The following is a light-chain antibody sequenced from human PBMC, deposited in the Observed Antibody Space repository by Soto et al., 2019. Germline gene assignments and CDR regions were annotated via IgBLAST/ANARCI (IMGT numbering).Light chain of an antibody. V-gene: IGLV1-40*01. CDR2: GNN. CDR1: SSNIGAGYD. J-gene: IGLJ1*01. CDR3: QSYDSSLSGSYV. Sequence: QSVLTQPPSVSGAPGQRVTISCTGSSSNIGAGYDVHWYQRLPGTAPKVLIYGNNNRPSGVPDRFSGSKSGTSASLAITGLRAEDESDYCCQSYDSSLSGSYVFGTGTKVTVL.